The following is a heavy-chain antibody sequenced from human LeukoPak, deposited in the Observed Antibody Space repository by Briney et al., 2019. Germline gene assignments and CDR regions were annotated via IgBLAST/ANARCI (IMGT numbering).Heavy chain of an antibody. V-gene: IGHV1-69*13. CDR2: IVPIFGTA. CDR1: GGTFSSYS. J-gene: IGHJ5*02. CDR3: AKDRTAAELNNWFDP. D-gene: IGHD6-13*01. Sequence: ASVKVSCTASGGTFSSYSISWVRQAPGQGLELKGRIVPIFGTADYAQKFQGRVTITADESTSTAYMELSSLRAEDTAVYDWAKDRTAAELNNWFDPWGQGTRVTVSS.